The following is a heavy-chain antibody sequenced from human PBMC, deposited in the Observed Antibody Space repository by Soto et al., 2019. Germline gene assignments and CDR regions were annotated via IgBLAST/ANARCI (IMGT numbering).Heavy chain of an antibody. Sequence: EVQLVETGGGLVQPGGSLRLSCEASRGTFGNYWMHWVRQAPGKGLVWVSRINNDGNDITYADSVKGRFTASIDNAKNMVFLQMNSLRGEDTAVYYWARDVPHNWFASWRQGTLVNVSS. J-gene: IGHJ5*01. CDR2: INNDGNDI. CDR1: RGTFGNYW. CDR3: ARDVPHNWFAS. D-gene: IGHD3-10*02. V-gene: IGHV3-74*01.